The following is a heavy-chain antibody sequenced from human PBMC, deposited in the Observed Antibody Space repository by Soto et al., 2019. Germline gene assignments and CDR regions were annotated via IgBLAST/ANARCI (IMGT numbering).Heavy chain of an antibody. CDR2: ISGSGGST. D-gene: IGHD3-10*01. V-gene: IGHV3-23*01. J-gene: IGHJ4*02. Sequence: GGSLRLSCAASGFTFSSYAMSWVRQAPGKGLEWVSAISGSGGSTYYADSVKGRFTIPRDNSKSTLHLQMNRLRAEDTAVYYCAKDVTGVRGGINHFDYWGQGTLVTVSS. CDR1: GFTFSSYA. CDR3: AKDVTGVRGGINHFDY.